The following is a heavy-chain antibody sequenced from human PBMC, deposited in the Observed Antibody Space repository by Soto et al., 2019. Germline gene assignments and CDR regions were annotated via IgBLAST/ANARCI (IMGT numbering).Heavy chain of an antibody. CDR1: GYTFTSYY. CDR2: INPSGGST. D-gene: IGHD2-21*01. CDR3: ARHSETPRGLDY. Sequence: QVQLVQSGAEVTKPGASVKVSCKASGYTFTSYYMDWVRQAPGQGLEWMGIINPSGGSTSYAQKFQGSVTMTRDTSTSTVYMELSSLRSEDTAVYYCARHSETPRGLDYWGQGTLVTVSS. V-gene: IGHV1-46*03. J-gene: IGHJ4*02.